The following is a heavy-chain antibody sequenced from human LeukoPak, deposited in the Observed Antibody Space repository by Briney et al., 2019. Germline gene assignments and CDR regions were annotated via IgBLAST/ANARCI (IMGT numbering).Heavy chain of an antibody. CDR2: IYHSGST. D-gene: IGHD5-12*01. Sequence: SETLSLTCTVSGYSISSGYYWGWIRQPPGKGLEWIGSIYHSGSTYYNPSLKSRVTISVDTSKNQFSLKLSSVTAADTAVYYCARAYSDYDRLFDYWGQGTLVTVSS. CDR1: GYSISSGYY. CDR3: ARAYSDYDRLFDY. J-gene: IGHJ4*02. V-gene: IGHV4-38-2*02.